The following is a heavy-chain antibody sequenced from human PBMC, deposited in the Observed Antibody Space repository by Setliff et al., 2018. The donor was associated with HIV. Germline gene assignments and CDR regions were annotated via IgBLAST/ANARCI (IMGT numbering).Heavy chain of an antibody. V-gene: IGHV4-59*08. D-gene: IGHD2-8*01. Sequence: SETLSLTCTXSGGSISSHYWIWIRQPPGKGLEWIGYIHYSGATNYNPSLKSRVTISLDTSRTQFSLRLSSVTAADTAVYYCARHSPNVGVRGDAFDIWGQGTVVTVSS. CDR3: ARHSPNVGVRGDAFDI. CDR2: IHYSGAT. J-gene: IGHJ3*02. CDR1: GGSISSHY.